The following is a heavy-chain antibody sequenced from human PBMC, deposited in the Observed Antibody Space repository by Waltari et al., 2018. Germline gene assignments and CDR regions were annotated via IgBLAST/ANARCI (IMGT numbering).Heavy chain of an antibody. CDR2: IYHSGST. D-gene: IGHD6-13*01. CDR1: GGSISSSNW. CDR3: ARDLLAAAGRCGFDY. V-gene: IGHV4-4*02. Sequence: QVQLQESGPGLVKPSGTLSLTCAVSGGSISSSNWWSWVRQPPGKGLEWIGEIYHSGSTNYNPSLKSRVTISVDKSKNQCSLKLSSVTAADTAVYYWARDLLAAAGRCGFDYWGQGALVTVSS. J-gene: IGHJ4*02.